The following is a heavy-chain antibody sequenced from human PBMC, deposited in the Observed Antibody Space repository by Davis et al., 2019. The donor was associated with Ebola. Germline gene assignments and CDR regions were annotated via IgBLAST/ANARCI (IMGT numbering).Heavy chain of an antibody. CDR1: GGTFSSYA. J-gene: IGHJ4*02. CDR2: INPSGGST. Sequence: ASVKVSCKASGGTFSSYAISWVRQAPGQGLEWMGIINPSGGSTTYAQKFQGRVTMTRDTSTRTVYMELSRLRSDDTAVYYCARVGTTVTTLDYWGQGTLVTVSS. V-gene: IGHV1-46*01. D-gene: IGHD4-17*01. CDR3: ARVGTTVTTLDY.